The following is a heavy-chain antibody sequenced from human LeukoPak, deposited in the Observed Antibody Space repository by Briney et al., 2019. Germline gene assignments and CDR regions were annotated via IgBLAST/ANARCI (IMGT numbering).Heavy chain of an antibody. V-gene: IGHV1-18*01. J-gene: IGHJ4*02. D-gene: IGHD6-19*01. CDR3: AKNSSGAYSDY. Sequence: ASVKVSCKTSGYSFTSSGITWVRQTPGQGLEWMGWISTYNGYSNYAQNLQGRVTMTADTSTSTAYMELSSLRSDDTAVYYCAKNSSGAYSDYWGQGTLVTVSS. CDR1: GYSFTSSG. CDR2: ISTYNGYS.